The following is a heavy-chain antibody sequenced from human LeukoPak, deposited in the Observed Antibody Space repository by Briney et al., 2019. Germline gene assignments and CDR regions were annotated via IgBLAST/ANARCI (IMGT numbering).Heavy chain of an antibody. J-gene: IGHJ4*02. Sequence: GASLKISCKGSGSCFTSYWIGWGRQLPGKGLEWMGIIYPGDSDTRCSPSFQGQVTISADKPTSTAYLQWSSLKASDTAMYYCARQSGYGDSSFDYWGQGTLVTVSS. CDR1: GSCFTSYW. D-gene: IGHD4-17*01. CDR3: ARQSGYGDSSFDY. V-gene: IGHV5-51*01. CDR2: IYPGDSDT.